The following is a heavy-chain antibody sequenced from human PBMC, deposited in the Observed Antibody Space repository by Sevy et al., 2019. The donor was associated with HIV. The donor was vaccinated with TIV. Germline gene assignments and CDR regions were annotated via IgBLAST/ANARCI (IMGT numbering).Heavy chain of an antibody. CDR3: AKARGNYGSGSYIFDY. CDR1: GFTFSSYG. Sequence: GGSLRLPCAASGFTFSSYGMHWVRQAPGKGLEWVAVISYDGSNKYYADSVKGRFTISRDNSKNTLYLQMNSLRAEDTAVYYCAKARGNYGSGSYIFDYWGQGTLVTVSS. J-gene: IGHJ4*02. CDR2: ISYDGSNK. V-gene: IGHV3-30*18. D-gene: IGHD3-10*01.